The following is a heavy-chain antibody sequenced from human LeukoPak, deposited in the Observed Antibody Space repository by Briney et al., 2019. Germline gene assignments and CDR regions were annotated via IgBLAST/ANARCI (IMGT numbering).Heavy chain of an antibody. CDR1: GFNFGDYG. V-gene: IGHV3-20*04. J-gene: IGHJ4*02. D-gene: IGHD3-10*01. CDR2: INWNGGST. Sequence: GGSLRLSCAASGFNFGDYGMSWVRQVLGKGLEWVSAINWNGGSTGYADSVKGRFTISRDNAKNSLYLQMNSLRVEDTALYYCARGGYGSGSPGYWGQGTLVTVSS. CDR3: ARGGYGSGSPGY.